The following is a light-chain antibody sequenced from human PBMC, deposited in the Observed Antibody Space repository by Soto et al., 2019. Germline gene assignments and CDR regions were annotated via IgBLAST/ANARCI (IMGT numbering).Light chain of an antibody. CDR1: QSVGASY. V-gene: IGKV3-20*01. CDR2: DAS. J-gene: IGKJ1*01. CDR3: HRYGSLPRT. Sequence: EIVLTQSPGTLSLSPGERVTLSCRASQSVGASYLAWYQQKPGQAPRLLIYDASTRATGIPDRFSGSGSGADFTLTIGRLEPEDFAVYYCHRYGSLPRTFGQGTKVEIK.